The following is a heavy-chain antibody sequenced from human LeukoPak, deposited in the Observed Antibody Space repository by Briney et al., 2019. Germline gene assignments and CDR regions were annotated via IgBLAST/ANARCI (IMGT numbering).Heavy chain of an antibody. J-gene: IGHJ4*02. D-gene: IGHD3-22*01. V-gene: IGHV1-18*01. Sequence: ASVKVSCKASGYTFTSYGISWVRQAPGQGLEWMGWISAYNGNTNYAQKLQGRVTMTTDTPTSTAYMELRSLRSDDTAVYYCARHYDSSGYYENYFDYWGQGTLVTVSS. CDR1: GYTFTSYG. CDR3: ARHYDSSGYYENYFDY. CDR2: ISAYNGNT.